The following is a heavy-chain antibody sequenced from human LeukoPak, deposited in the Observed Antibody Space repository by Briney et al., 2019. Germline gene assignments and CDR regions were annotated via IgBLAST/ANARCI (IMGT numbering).Heavy chain of an antibody. CDR2: INPSRGST. J-gene: IGHJ3*02. CDR1: GYTFTSYF. CDR3: ARGDHVRIYAESAFDI. Sequence: ASVKVSCKASGYTFTSYFMHWVRQAPGQGLEWMGIINPSRGSTNYAQKFQGRVTMTRDTSTSTVYMELSSLRSEDTAVYYCARGDHVRIYAESAFDIWGQGTMVSVSS. V-gene: IGHV1-46*01. D-gene: IGHD5/OR15-5a*01.